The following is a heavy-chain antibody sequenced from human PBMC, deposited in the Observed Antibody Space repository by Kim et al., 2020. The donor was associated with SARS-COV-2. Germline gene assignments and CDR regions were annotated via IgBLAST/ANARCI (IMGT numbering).Heavy chain of an antibody. V-gene: IGHV1-46*01. Sequence: ASVKVSCKASGYTFTSYYMHWVRQAPGQGLEWMGIINPSGGSTSYAQKFQGRVTMTRDTSTSTVYMELSSLRSEDTAVYYCARDWRITIFGVVIMEKYYFDYWGQEPWSPSPQ. D-gene: IGHD3-3*01. CDR1: GYTFTSYY. CDR2: INPSGGST. CDR3: ARDWRITIFGVVIMEKYYFDY. J-gene: IGHJ4*01.